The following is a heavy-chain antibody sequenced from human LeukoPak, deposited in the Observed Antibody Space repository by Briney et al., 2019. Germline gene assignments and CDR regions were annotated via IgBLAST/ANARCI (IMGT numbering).Heavy chain of an antibody. Sequence: GGSLRLSCAASGFTFSSYGMHWVRQAPGKGLEWVAVIWYDGSNKYYAGSVKGRFTISRDNSKNTLYLQMNSLRAEDTAVYYCARDLGYCSGGSCYSGYYYGMDVWGQGTTVTVSS. D-gene: IGHD2-15*01. J-gene: IGHJ6*02. CDR2: IWYDGSNK. V-gene: IGHV3-33*01. CDR1: GFTFSSYG. CDR3: ARDLGYCSGGSCYSGYYYGMDV.